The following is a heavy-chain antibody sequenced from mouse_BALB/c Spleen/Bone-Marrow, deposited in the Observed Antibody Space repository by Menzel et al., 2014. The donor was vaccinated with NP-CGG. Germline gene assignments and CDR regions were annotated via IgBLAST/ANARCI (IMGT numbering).Heavy chain of an antibody. Sequence: VQLQQPGGGLVQPGESLKLSCESNEYEFPSHDMSWVRKTPEKRLELVAAINSDGGITNYPDTMERRFTISRDNTKKTLYLQMSSLRSEDTALYYCARHGFYYAMDYWGQGTSVTVSS. CDR3: ARHGFYYAMDY. CDR2: INSDGGIT. J-gene: IGHJ4*01. CDR1: EYEFPSHD. V-gene: IGHV5-2*01.